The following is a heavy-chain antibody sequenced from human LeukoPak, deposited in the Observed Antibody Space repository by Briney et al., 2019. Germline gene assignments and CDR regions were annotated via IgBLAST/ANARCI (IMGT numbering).Heavy chain of an antibody. J-gene: IGHJ6*02. CDR2: MNPNSGNT. CDR3: ARGDYEYNYYYYYGMDV. Sequence: ASVEVPCKASGYTFTSYDINWVRQATGQGLEWMGWMNPNSGNTGYAQKFQGRVTMTRNTSISTAYMELSSLRSEDTAVYYCARGDYEYNYYYYYGMDVWGQGTTVTVSS. D-gene: IGHD4-17*01. V-gene: IGHV1-8*01. CDR1: GYTFTSYD.